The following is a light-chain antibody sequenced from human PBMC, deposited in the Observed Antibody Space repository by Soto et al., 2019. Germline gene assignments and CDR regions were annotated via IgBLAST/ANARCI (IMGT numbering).Light chain of an antibody. CDR2: GNN. CDR3: QSYDSSPV. Sequence: QSVLTQPPSVSEAPGQTVTISCTGSSSNIGAGYDVHWYQHHPGTAPRLLISGNNNRPSGVPDRFSGSKSGTSASLAITGLQAEDEADYYCQSYDSSPVFGGGTKLTVL. CDR1: SSNIGAGYD. J-gene: IGLJ2*01. V-gene: IGLV1-40*01.